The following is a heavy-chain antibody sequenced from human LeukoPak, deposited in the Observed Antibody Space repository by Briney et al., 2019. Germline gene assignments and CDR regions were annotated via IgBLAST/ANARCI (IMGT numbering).Heavy chain of an antibody. CDR2: ISAYNGNT. CDR3: ARDDSGYSYGFFDY. CDR1: GYTFTSYG. V-gene: IGHV1-18*01. Sequence: ASVKVSCKASGYTFTSYGISWVRQAPGQGLEWMGWISAYNGNTNYAQKLQGRVTMTTDTSTSTAYMELRSLRSDDTAVYHCARDDSGYSYGFFDYWGQGTLVTVSS. J-gene: IGHJ4*02. D-gene: IGHD5-18*01.